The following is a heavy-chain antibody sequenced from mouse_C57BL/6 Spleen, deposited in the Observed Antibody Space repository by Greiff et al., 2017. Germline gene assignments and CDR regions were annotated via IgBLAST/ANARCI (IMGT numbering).Heavy chain of an antibody. Sequence: QVQLQQPGAELVRPGSSVKLSCKASGYTFTSYWMHWVKQRPIQGLEWIGNIDPSDSETHYNQKFKDKATLTVDTSSSTAYMQLSSLTSEDSAVYICARGEDYDGWYFDVWGTGTTVTVSS. D-gene: IGHD2-4*01. J-gene: IGHJ1*03. V-gene: IGHV1-52*01. CDR2: IDPSDSET. CDR3: ARGEDYDGWYFDV. CDR1: GYTFTSYW.